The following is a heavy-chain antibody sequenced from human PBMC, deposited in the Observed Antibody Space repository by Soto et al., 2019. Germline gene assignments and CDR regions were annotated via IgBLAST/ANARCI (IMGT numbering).Heavy chain of an antibody. J-gene: IGHJ6*02. CDR1: GFTIDTYA. CDR3: AKGILSATIGPYAMDV. V-gene: IGHV3-30*18. CDR2: ISYDGNYI. D-gene: IGHD3-16*01. Sequence: PGGSLRLSCAASGFTIDTYAMHWVRQAPGKGLEWVGVISYDGNYIYYADSVKGRFTISRDNSKNTLYVQVNSLRPEDTAVYYCAKGILSATIGPYAMDVWGQGTTVTVSS.